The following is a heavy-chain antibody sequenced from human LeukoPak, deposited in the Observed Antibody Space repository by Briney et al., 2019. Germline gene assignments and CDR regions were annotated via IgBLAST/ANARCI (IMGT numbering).Heavy chain of an antibody. Sequence: ASVKVSCKASGYTFTGFYIHWVRQAPGQGLEWMGWINPNSGGKNYAQKFQDRVTMTRDTSISTAYMELSSLKSDDTAVYYCARPLTTSGWYFDLWGRGTLVTVSS. V-gene: IGHV1-2*02. J-gene: IGHJ2*01. CDR1: GYTFTGFY. CDR2: INPNSGGK. D-gene: IGHD1-14*01. CDR3: ARPLTTSGWYFDL.